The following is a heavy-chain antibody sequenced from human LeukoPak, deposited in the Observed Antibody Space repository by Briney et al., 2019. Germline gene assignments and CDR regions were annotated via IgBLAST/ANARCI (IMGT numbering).Heavy chain of an antibody. D-gene: IGHD6-13*01. J-gene: IGHJ5*02. CDR2: IYYSGST. Sequence: SETLSLTCTVSGGSISSGGYYWSWVRQHPGRGVEWIGYIYYSGSTYYNPSLKSRVNISVHTSKNHFSLKLSSVTAADTPVYYSARSRAAPYNWFDPWGQGTLVTVSS. CDR1: GGSISSGGYY. V-gene: IGHV4-31*03. CDR3: ARSRAAPYNWFDP.